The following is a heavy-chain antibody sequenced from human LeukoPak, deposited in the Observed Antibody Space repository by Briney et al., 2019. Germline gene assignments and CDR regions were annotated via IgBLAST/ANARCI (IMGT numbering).Heavy chain of an antibody. J-gene: IGHJ4*02. CDR2: ISYDGSNK. D-gene: IGHD1-26*01. V-gene: IGHV3-30*04. CDR1: GFTFSSYA. CDR3: ARHMDSGSYSN. Sequence: SGGSLRRSCAASGFTFSSYAMHWVRKAPGKGLEWVAVISYDGSNKYYADSVKGRFTISRDNSKNTLYLQMNSLRAEDTAVYYCARHMDSGSYSNWGQGTLITVSS.